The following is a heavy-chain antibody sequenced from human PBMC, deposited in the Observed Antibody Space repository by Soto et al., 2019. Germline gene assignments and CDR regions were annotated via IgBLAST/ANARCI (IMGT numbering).Heavy chain of an antibody. Sequence: SVKVSCKASGGTFSSYAISWVRQAPGQGLEWMGGIIPIFGTANYAQKFQGRVTITADESTSTAYMELSSLRSEDTAVYYCARDTDGYNLDASDIWGQGTMVTVSS. J-gene: IGHJ3*02. CDR1: GGTFSSYA. CDR3: ARDTDGYNLDASDI. V-gene: IGHV1-69*13. D-gene: IGHD5-12*01. CDR2: IIPIFGTA.